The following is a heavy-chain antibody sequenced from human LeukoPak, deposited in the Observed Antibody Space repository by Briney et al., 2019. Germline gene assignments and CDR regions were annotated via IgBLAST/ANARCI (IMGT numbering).Heavy chain of an antibody. D-gene: IGHD2-2*01. J-gene: IGHJ6*02. Sequence: ASVKVSCKASGGTFSSYAISWVRQAPGQGLEWMGGIIPIFGTANYAQKFQGRVTITADESTSTAYMELSSLRSEDTAVYYCARDPPNRRCSSTSCQGYYYYYGMDVWGQGTTVTVSS. CDR3: ARDPPNRRCSSTSCQGYYYYYGMDV. V-gene: IGHV1-69*13. CDR2: IIPIFGTA. CDR1: GGTFSSYA.